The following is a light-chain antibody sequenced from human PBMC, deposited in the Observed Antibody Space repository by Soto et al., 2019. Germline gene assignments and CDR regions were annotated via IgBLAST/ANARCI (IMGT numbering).Light chain of an antibody. CDR2: GAS. V-gene: IGKV3D-15*01. Sequence: EIVMTQSPATLSVSPGERATLSCRASQSVSSNLAWYQQKPGQAPRLLMYGASSRATGIPDRFSGGGSGADFTLTISRLEPEDFGVYYCQQYHNSILMFGQGTKV. CDR3: QQYHNSILM. CDR1: QSVSSN. J-gene: IGKJ1*01.